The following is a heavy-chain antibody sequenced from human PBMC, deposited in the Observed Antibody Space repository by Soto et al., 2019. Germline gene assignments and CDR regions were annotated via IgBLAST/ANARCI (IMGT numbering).Heavy chain of an antibody. CDR3: ARIPVAASRYGMDV. CDR1: GGSISSGGYY. Sequence: QVQLQESGPGLVKPSQTLSLTCTVSGGSISSGGYYWSWIRQHPGKGLEWIGYIYYSGSTYYNPSPKSRVTISVDTSKNQFSLKLSSVTAADTAVYYCARIPVAASRYGMDVWGQGTTVTVSS. V-gene: IGHV4-31*03. J-gene: IGHJ6*02. D-gene: IGHD2-15*01. CDR2: IYYSGST.